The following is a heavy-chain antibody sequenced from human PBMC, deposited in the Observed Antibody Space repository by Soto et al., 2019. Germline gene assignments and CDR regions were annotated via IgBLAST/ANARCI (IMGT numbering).Heavy chain of an antibody. Sequence: EVQLWESGGGLVQPGGSLRLSCAASQFTFRYYAMSWVRQAPGKGLEWVSGISSGGTGTYYADSVKGRFTISRDNSQNTLSLQMNNLRAEDTAVYYCAKDPNGDYVGAFEMWGPGTKVTVSS. CDR2: ISSGGTGT. CDR3: AKDPNGDYVGAFEM. CDR1: QFTFRYYA. V-gene: IGHV3-23*01. J-gene: IGHJ3*02. D-gene: IGHD4-17*01.